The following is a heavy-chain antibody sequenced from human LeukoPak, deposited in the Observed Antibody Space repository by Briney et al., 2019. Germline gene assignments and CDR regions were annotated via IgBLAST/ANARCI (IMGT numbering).Heavy chain of an antibody. D-gene: IGHD5-18*01. J-gene: IGHJ3*02. CDR2: IIPIFGTA. CDR1: GGTFSSYS. CDR3: ARAGDTAMAYRAAAFDI. V-gene: IGHV1-69*05. Sequence: SVKVSCKASGGTFSSYSISWVRQAPGQGLEWMGRIIPIFGTANYAQKFQGRVTITTDESTSTAYMELSSLRSEDTAVYYCARAGDTAMAYRAAAFDIWGQGTMVTVSS.